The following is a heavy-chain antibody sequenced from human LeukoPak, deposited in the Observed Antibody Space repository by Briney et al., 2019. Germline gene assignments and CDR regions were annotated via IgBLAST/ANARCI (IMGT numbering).Heavy chain of an antibody. CDR2: IYYSGST. D-gene: IGHD1-26*01. CDR1: GGSISSGDYY. J-gene: IGHJ4*02. Sequence: SETLSLTCTVSGGSISSGDYYWSWIRQPPGKGLEWIGYIYYSGSTYYNPSLKGRVTISVDTSKNQFSLKLSSVTAADTAVYYCARVGTVGAIDYWGQGTLVTVSS. CDR3: ARVGTVGAIDY. V-gene: IGHV4-30-4*01.